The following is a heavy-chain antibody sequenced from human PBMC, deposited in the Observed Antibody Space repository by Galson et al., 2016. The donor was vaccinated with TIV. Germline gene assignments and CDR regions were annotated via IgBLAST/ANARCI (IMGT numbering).Heavy chain of an antibody. CDR3: AREGVYYYDSSGSS. Sequence: SVKVSCKASGGIFSGYGISWVRQAPGQGLEWMGRIIPIFGTAKYAQKFQGRVTITADESTKIAYMELSSLRSDDTAVYYFAREGVYYYDSSGSSWGEGTLVTVSS. CDR1: GGIFSGYG. CDR2: IIPIFGTA. D-gene: IGHD3-22*01. J-gene: IGHJ4*02. V-gene: IGHV1-69*13.